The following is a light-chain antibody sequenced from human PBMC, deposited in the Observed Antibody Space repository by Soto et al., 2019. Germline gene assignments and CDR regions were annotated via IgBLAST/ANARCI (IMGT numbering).Light chain of an antibody. V-gene: IGKV1-39*01. Sequence: DIQMTQSPSSLSASVGDSVTITCRTSQTISHYLNWYQHKPGKAPSLLIYAASTFQSGVPSRFSCSGSGTDFTLTITGLQPDDFATYYCQQGQSSPPVFGPGTKVDIK. J-gene: IGKJ3*01. CDR2: AAS. CDR1: QTISHY. CDR3: QQGQSSPPV.